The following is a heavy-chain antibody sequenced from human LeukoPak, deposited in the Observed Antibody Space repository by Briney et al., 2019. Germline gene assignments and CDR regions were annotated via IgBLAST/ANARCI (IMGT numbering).Heavy chain of an antibody. CDR2: IKNKRDGATT. CDR1: GFTFSDAW. CDR3: TTKTQIVATGVDY. J-gene: IGHJ4*02. Sequence: PGGSLRLSCAASGFTFSDAWMTWVRQAPGQGLEWVGRIKNKRDGATTDYAAPVKGRFTISRDDSKNTLYLQMNSLKTEDTAVYYCTTKTQIVATGVDYWGQGTLVTVS. D-gene: IGHD5-12*01. V-gene: IGHV3-15*01.